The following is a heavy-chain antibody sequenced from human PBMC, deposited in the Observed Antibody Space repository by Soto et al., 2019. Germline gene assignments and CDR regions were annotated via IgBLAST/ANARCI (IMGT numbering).Heavy chain of an antibody. V-gene: IGHV1-2*04. J-gene: IGHJ4*02. CDR2: INPNSGGT. CDR3: ARAAGFGVVIMNY. Sequence: ASVKVSCKASGYTFSGYYMHWVRQAPGQGLEWMGWINPNSGGTNYAQKFQGWVTMTRDTSISTAYMELSRLRSDDTAVYYCARAAGFGVVIMNYWGQGTLVTVSS. D-gene: IGHD3-3*01. CDR1: GYTFSGYY.